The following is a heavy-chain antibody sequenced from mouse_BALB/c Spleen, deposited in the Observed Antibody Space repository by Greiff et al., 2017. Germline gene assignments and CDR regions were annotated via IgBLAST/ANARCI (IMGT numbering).Heavy chain of an antibody. CDR1: GFTFSSYT. CDR3: KAAY. J-gene: IGHJ3*01. CDR2: ISSGGSYT. Sequence: EVNVVESGGGLVKPGGSLKLSCAASGFTFSSYTMSWVRQTPEKRLEWVATISSGGSYTYYPDSVKGRFTISRDNAKNTLYLQMSSLKSEDTAMYYCKAAYWGQGTLVTVSA. V-gene: IGHV5-6-4*01.